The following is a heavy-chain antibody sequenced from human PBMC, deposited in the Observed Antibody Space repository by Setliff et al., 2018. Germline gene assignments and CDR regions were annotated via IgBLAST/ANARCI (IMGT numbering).Heavy chain of an antibody. CDR1: GYTFTSYY. J-gene: IGHJ6*02. D-gene: IGHD3-3*01. CDR2: ISPSGGST. V-gene: IGHV1-46*01. CDR3: AGTYYNFWSALDYYYYGMDV. Sequence: VASVKVSCKASGYTFTSYYMHWVRQAPGQGLEWMGIISPSGGSTSYAQKFQGRVTMTRDTSTSTVYMELSSLRSEDTAVYYCAGTYYNFWSALDYYYYGMDVWGQGTTVTVS.